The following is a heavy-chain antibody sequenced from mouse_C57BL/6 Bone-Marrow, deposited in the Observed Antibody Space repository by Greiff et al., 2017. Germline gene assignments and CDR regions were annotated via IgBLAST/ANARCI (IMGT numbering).Heavy chain of an antibody. V-gene: IGHV1-26*01. J-gene: IGHJ4*01. CDR2: INPNNGGT. D-gene: IGHD2-3*01. CDR3: ARRDGYYAKDY. CDR1: GYTFTDYY. Sequence: VQLQQSGPELVKPGASVKISCKASGYTFTDYYMNWVKQSHGKSLEWIGDINPNNGGTSYNQKFKGKATLTVDKSSSTAYMELRSLTSDDSAVYYCARRDGYYAKDYWGQGTSVTVSA.